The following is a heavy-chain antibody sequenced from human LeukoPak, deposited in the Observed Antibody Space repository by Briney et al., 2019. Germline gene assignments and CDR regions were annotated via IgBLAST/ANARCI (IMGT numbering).Heavy chain of an antibody. CDR2: ISGSGHST. J-gene: IGHJ4*02. CDR3: AKGGSGSYPFDY. V-gene: IGHV3-23*01. CDR1: GFTFSSYA. D-gene: IGHD1-26*01. Sequence: GGSLRLSCAASGFTFSSYAMSWVRQAPGKGLEWVSGISGSGHSTYYADSVKGRFTISRDNSKNTLYLQMNSLRAEDTAVYYCAKGGSGSYPFDYWGQGTLVTVSS.